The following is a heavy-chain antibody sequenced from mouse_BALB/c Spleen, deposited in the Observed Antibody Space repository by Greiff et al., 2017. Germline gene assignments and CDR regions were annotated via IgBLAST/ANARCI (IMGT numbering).Heavy chain of an antibody. CDR3: AREGDMITTSFAY. J-gene: IGHJ3*01. D-gene: IGHD2-4*01. Sequence: QVQLRQPGAELVKPGASVKLSCKASGYTFTSYWIHWVKQRPGQGLEWIGEINPSNGRTNYNEKFKSKATLTVDKSSSTAYMQLSSLTSEDSAVYYCAREGDMITTSFAYWGQGTLVTVSA. V-gene: IGHV1S81*02. CDR1: GYTFTSYW. CDR2: INPSNGRT.